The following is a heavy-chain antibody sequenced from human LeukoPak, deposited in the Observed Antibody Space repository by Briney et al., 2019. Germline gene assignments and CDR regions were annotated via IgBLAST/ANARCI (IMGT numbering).Heavy chain of an antibody. CDR1: GYRFISYG. D-gene: IGHD3-22*01. J-gene: IGHJ4*02. V-gene: IGHV1-18*01. CDR3: ARVDYYDSSGYYYVGVWVDY. CDR2: ISAYNGNT. Sequence: GASVRVSCKASGYRFISYGFSWVRQAPGQGLEWMGWISAYNGNTNYARKLQGRVTMTTDTSTSTAYMELRSLRSDDTAVYYCARVDYYDSSGYYYVGVWVDYWGQGTLVTVSS.